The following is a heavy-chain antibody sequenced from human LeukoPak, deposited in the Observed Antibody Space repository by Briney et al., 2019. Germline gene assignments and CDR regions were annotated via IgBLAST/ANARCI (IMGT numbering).Heavy chain of an antibody. CDR2: ISAYNGNT. Sequence: ASVKVSCKASGYTFTSYGISWVRQAPGQGLEWMGWISAYNGNTNYAQELQGRVTMTTDTSTSTAYMELRSLRSDDTAVYYCARDPTTMVRGVMLYWGQGTLVTVSS. D-gene: IGHD3-10*01. CDR1: GYTFTSYG. CDR3: ARDPTTMVRGVMLY. J-gene: IGHJ4*02. V-gene: IGHV1-18*01.